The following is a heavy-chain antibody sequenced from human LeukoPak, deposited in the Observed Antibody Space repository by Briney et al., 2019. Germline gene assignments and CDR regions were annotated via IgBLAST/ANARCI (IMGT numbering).Heavy chain of an antibody. CDR1: GGSISDGGYY. J-gene: IGHJ4*02. CDR2: IYYSGST. CDR3: ATDRYYGSGTYYGFDS. D-gene: IGHD3-10*01. V-gene: IGHV4-31*11. Sequence: SETLSLTCAVSGGSISDGGYYWSWIRQHPGKGLEWIGYIYYSGSTYYNPSLKSRLTMSVDTSKNQFSLKLSSVTAADTAVYYCATDRYYGSGTYYGFDSWGQGTLVTVSS.